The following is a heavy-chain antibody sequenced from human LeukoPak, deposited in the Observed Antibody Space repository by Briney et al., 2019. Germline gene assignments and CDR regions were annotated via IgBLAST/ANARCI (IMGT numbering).Heavy chain of an antibody. V-gene: IGHV3-33*01. CDR1: GFTFSSYG. D-gene: IGHD4-11*01. J-gene: IGHJ4*02. Sequence: GRSLRLSCAASGFTFSSYGMHWVRQAPGKGLEWVAVIWYDGSNKYYADSVKGRFTISRDNSKSTLYLQMNSLRAEDTAVYYCVPQVTSFDYWGQGTLVTVSS. CDR2: IWYDGSNK. CDR3: VPQVTSFDY.